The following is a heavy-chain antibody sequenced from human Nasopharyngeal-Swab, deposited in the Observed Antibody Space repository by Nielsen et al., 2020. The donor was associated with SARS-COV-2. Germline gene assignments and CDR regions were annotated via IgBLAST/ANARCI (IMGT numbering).Heavy chain of an antibody. D-gene: IGHD1-1*01. Sequence: GGSLRLSCAASGFTFSSYSMNWVRQAPGKGLEWVSSISSSSSYIYYADPVKGRFTISRDNAKNSLYLQMNSLRAEDTAVYYCARDVNWNDGAYYFDYWGQGTLVTVSS. CDR1: GFTFSSYS. V-gene: IGHV3-21*01. CDR2: ISSSSSYI. CDR3: ARDVNWNDGAYYFDY. J-gene: IGHJ4*02.